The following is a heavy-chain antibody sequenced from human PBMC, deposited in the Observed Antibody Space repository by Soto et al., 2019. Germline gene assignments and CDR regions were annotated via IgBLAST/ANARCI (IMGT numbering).Heavy chain of an antibody. J-gene: IGHJ4*02. Sequence: SETLSLTCTVSGGSISSYYWSWIRQSPGKELQYIGYIYYSGSTNYNPSLRSRVTISDDTSTNQFFLTLSSVTAADTAVYYCARGSYYYDSSGYYHYWGQGTLVTVS. D-gene: IGHD3-22*01. CDR3: ARGSYYYDSSGYYHY. V-gene: IGHV4-59*08. CDR1: GGSISSYY. CDR2: IYYSGST.